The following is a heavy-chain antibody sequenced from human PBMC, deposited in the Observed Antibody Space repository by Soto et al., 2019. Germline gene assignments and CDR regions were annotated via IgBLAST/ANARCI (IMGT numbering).Heavy chain of an antibody. D-gene: IGHD2-2*02. CDR1: GYSFTTYW. CDR3: ARQDRPSTSCYKGSRYFFDY. J-gene: IGHJ4*02. Sequence: GESLKISCKGSGYSFTTYWIAWVRQMPGKGLEWMGIIYPDASDTRYSPSFQGQVTISVDRSISTAYLQWSSLKASDTAIYYCARQDRPSTSCYKGSRYFFDYWGLGTLVTVSS. V-gene: IGHV5-51*01. CDR2: IYPDASDT.